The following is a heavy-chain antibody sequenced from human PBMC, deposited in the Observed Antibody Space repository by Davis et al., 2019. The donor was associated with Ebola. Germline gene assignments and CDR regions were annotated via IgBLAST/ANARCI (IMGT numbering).Heavy chain of an antibody. CDR2: IYSGGST. CDR1: GFTVSSNY. V-gene: IGHV3-53*05. CDR3: ARGGLGYCTNGVCYGFYGMDV. Sequence: GESLKISCAASGFTVSSNYMSWVRQAPGKGLEWVSVIYSGGSTYYADSVKGRFTISRDNSKNTLYLQMNSLRAEDTAVYYCARGGLGYCTNGVCYGFYGMDVWGQGTTVTVSS. D-gene: IGHD2-8*01. J-gene: IGHJ6*02.